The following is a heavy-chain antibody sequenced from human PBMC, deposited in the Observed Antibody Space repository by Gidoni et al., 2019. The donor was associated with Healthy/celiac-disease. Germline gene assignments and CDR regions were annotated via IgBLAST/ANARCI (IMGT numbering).Heavy chain of an antibody. V-gene: IGHV1-8*01. D-gene: IGHD6-6*01. J-gene: IGHJ6*03. Sequence: QVQLVQSGAEVQKPGASVKVSCKASGYTFTSYDINWVRQATGQGLAWMGWMNPNSGNTGYAQKFQGRVTMTRNTSISTAYMELSSLRSEDTAVYYCATLGYSSSWVEGLYWAPYYYMDVWGKGTTVTVSS. CDR1: GYTFTSYD. CDR2: MNPNSGNT. CDR3: ATLGYSSSWVEGLYWAPYYYMDV.